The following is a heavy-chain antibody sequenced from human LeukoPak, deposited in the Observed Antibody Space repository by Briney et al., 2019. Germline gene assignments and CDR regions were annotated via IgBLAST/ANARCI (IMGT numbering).Heavy chain of an antibody. J-gene: IGHJ4*02. CDR2: ISYDGSNK. CDR1: GFTFRSYA. CDR3: ARRGDDSTSYYYFDY. V-gene: IGHV3-30-3*01. Sequence: VGSLRLSCAASGFTFRSYAMHWVRQAPGKGLEWVAVISYDGSNKYYADSVKGRFTISRDSSKNTLYLQMNSLRAEDTAVYYCARRGDDSTSYYYFDYWGQATLATVSS. D-gene: IGHD3-22*01.